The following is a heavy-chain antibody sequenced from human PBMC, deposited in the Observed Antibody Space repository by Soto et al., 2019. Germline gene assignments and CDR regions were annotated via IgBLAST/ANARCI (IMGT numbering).Heavy chain of an antibody. D-gene: IGHD3-3*01. V-gene: IGHV4-34*01. J-gene: IGHJ6*02. CDR3: ARGRSHGITIFGAGPASGMDV. CDR2: INHSGST. CDR1: GGSFSGYY. Sequence: PLETLSLTCAVYGGSFSGYYWSWIRQPPGKGLEWIGEINHSGSTNYNPSLKSRVTISVDTSKNQFSLKLSSVTAADTAVYYCARGRSHGITIFGAGPASGMDVWGQGTTVTVSS.